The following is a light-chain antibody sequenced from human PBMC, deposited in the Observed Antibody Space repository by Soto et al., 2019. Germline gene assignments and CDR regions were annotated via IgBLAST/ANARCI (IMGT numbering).Light chain of an antibody. J-gene: IGLJ1*01. CDR3: CSYAVSSTYV. V-gene: IGLV2-23*02. CDR1: SSDVGTYDL. Sequence: QSVLTQPASVSGSPGQSITISCTGTSSDVGTYDLVSWYQQHPGKAPKLMIYEVSKRPSGVSNRFSGSKSGNTASLTISGLQAEDEADYHCCSYAVSSTYVFGTGTKVT. CDR2: EVS.